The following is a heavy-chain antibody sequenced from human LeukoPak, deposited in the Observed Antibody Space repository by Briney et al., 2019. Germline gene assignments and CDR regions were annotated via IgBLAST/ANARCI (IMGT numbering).Heavy chain of an antibody. V-gene: IGHV4-61*02. CDR1: GGSISSGSYY. D-gene: IGHD6-13*01. Sequence: SQTLSLTCTVSGGSISSGSYYWSWIRQPAGKGLEWIGRFYTSGSTNYNPSLKSRVTISVDTSKNQFSLKLSSVTAADTAVYYCAGDQWRQQLDPWGQGTLVTVSS. CDR3: AGDQWRQQLDP. CDR2: FYTSGST. J-gene: IGHJ5*02.